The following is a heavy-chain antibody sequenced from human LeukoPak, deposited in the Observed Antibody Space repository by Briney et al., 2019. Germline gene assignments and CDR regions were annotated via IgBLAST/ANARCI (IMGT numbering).Heavy chain of an antibody. V-gene: IGHV3-9*01. CDR1: GFTFDDYA. CDR3: AKDHGEATVTYINGYYYYYGMDV. Sequence: GGSLRLSCAASGFTFDDYAMQWVRQAPGKGLEWVSGISWSSGSIGYADSVKGRFTISRDNAKNSLYLQMNSLRAEDTAVYYCAKDHGEATVTYINGYYYYYGMDVWGQGTTVTVSS. CDR2: ISWSSGSI. D-gene: IGHD4-17*01. J-gene: IGHJ6*02.